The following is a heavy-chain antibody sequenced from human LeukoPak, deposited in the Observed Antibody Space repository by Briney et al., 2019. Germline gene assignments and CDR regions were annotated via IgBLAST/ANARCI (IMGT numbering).Heavy chain of an antibody. CDR2: ISGYNGGT. J-gene: IGHJ4*02. CDR1: GYTFTSYG. V-gene: IGHV1-18*01. D-gene: IGHD3-22*01. Sequence: GASVKVSCKASGYTFTSYGVSWVRQAPGQGLEWMGWISGYNGGTDYAQKFQGRVTMTTDTSTSTAYMDLRSLRSDDTAVYYCARTYYYETTGYPGYLDDWGQGTLLTVSS. CDR3: ARTYYYETTGYPGYLDD.